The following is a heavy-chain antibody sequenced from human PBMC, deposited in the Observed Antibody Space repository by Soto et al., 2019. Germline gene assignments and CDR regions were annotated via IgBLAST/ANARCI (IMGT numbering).Heavy chain of an antibody. CDR1: GYSLTTYW. D-gene: IGHD4-4*01. V-gene: IGHV5-51*01. Sequence: PGESLKISCKTSGYSLTTYWFAWVRQMPGKGLEWMGIIYLSDSDTIYSPSAQGHFTISADKSIKTAYLQWSSLKASDTAIYYCATTFDYNGYLDPRDQGTQVTVSS. CDR3: ATTFDYNGYLDP. CDR2: IYLSDSDT. J-gene: IGHJ5*02.